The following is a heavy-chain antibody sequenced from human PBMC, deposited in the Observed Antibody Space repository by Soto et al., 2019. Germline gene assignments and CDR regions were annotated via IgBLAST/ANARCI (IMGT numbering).Heavy chain of an antibody. J-gene: IGHJ4*02. V-gene: IGHV4-4*02. D-gene: IGHD2-2*01. CDR1: GDSFSTISW. CDR3: ATKTISVPRAT. CDR2: ISHNGHT. Sequence: PSETLSLTCAVSGDSFSTISWWSWVRQSPGKGLEYIGEISHNGHTQYHPSLQSRVTISKDESNSQFSLNLTSVTAADTAVYYCATKTISVPRATWGQGTLVTVSS.